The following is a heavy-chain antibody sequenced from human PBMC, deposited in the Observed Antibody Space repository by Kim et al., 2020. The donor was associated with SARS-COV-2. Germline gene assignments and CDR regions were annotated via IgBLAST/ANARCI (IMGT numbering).Heavy chain of an antibody. CDR2: IKEDGSEA. V-gene: IGHV3-7*01. CDR3: MRDPGTY. D-gene: IGHD3-10*01. CDR1: GFIIRTYW. J-gene: IGHJ4*02. Sequence: GGSLRLSCVASGFIIRTYWMTWVRQPPGKGLEWVGNIKEDGSEAYYADSVKGRFTISRDNAKNSLYLQMNSLRAEDTAVSSCMRDPGTYWGQGTLVIVSS.